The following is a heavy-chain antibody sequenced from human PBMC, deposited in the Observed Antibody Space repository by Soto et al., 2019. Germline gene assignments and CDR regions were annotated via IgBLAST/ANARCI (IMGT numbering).Heavy chain of an antibody. CDR2: TYYRSKWYN. D-gene: IGHD6-19*01. J-gene: IGHJ5*02. CDR1: GDSVSTLSAS. V-gene: IGHV6-1*01. Sequence: SQTLSLTCVISGDSVSTLSASWNWIRQSPSRGLEWLGRTYYRSKWYNDYAVSVKSGISITPDTSKNQFSLQLDSVNSEDTAVYYCARAASVAGAWFDPWGQGTLVTVSS. CDR3: ARAASVAGAWFDP.